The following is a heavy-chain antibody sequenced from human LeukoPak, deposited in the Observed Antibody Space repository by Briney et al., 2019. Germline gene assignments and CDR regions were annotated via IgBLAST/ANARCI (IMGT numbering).Heavy chain of an antibody. CDR3: ARDLAVAPYAFDI. Sequence: SETLSLTCTVSGGAISSYYWSWIRQPPGKGLEWIGYIYYSGSTNYNPSLKSRVTISVDTSKNQFSLKLSSVTAADTAVYYCARDLAVAPYAFDIWGQGTMVTVSS. CDR2: IYYSGST. J-gene: IGHJ3*02. D-gene: IGHD6-19*01. V-gene: IGHV4-59*01. CDR1: GGAISSYY.